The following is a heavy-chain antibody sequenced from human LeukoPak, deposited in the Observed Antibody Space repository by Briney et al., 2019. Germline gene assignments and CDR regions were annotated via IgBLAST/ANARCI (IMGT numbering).Heavy chain of an antibody. CDR1: GFTFSSYA. CDR2: ISGSGGST. CDR3: ARDPRKRLAARQPPFDY. Sequence: GGSLRLSCAASGFTFSSYAMSWVRQAPGKGLEWVSAISGSGGSTYYADSVKGRFTISRDNSKNTLYLQMNSLRAEDTAVYYCARDPRKRLAARQPPFDYWGQGTLVTVSS. J-gene: IGHJ4*02. D-gene: IGHD6-6*01. V-gene: IGHV3-23*01.